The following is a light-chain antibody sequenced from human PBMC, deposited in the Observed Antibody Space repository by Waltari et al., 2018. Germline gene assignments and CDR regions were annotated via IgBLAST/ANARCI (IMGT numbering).Light chain of an antibody. Sequence: QSALTQPASVSGSPRQSITISCTGTSSDVGSYNLVSGYQQHPARAPKLMIYELSERPAGVSNRFSGSKSGNTASLTIAGLQAEDEADYYCCSYTGSPHVVFGGGTKLTVL. CDR2: ELS. V-gene: IGLV2-23*02. J-gene: IGLJ2*01. CDR1: SSDVGSYNL. CDR3: CSYTGSPHVV.